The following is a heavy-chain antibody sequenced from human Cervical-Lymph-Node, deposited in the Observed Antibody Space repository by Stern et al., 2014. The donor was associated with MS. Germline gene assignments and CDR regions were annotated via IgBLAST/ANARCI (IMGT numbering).Heavy chain of an antibody. D-gene: IGHD5-18*01. CDR1: GGSVSSGSSY. CDR3: ASGYRFFES. V-gene: IGHV4-61*02. Sequence: AQLVESGPGLVKPSQTLSLTCTLSGGSVSSGSSYWSWIRQPAGKGLEWIGRIHPRGNAFYTPSLKSRVTKSLDTSTNQISLKLNPVTAADTAVYYCASGYRFFESWGQGTLVTVSS. J-gene: IGHJ4*02. CDR2: IHPRGNA.